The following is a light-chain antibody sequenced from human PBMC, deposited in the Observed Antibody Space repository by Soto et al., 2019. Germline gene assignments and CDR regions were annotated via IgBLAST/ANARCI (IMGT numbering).Light chain of an antibody. J-gene: IGKJ4*01. CDR3: QHRNNWPLS. CDR2: DVS. Sequence: EMVLTQSPATLSVSPGERATLSCRASQSVYTYLAWYQQKPGQAPRLLIYDVSNRATGIPARFSCSGFGTEFTLTISSLQPEDLAVYYCQHRNNWPLSFGGGTKLEIK. CDR1: QSVYTY. V-gene: IGKV3-11*01.